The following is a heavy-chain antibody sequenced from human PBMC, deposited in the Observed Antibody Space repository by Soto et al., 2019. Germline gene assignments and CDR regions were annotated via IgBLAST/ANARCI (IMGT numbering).Heavy chain of an antibody. Sequence: GGSLRLSCAASGFTFNNYGMYWVRQAPGKGLEWVSYISSSGSNIYYADSVKGRFTISRDNARNSLYLQMDSLRAEDTAIYYCARSPPRQWLPLEIDYWGQGTLVTVSS. D-gene: IGHD6-19*01. CDR3: ARSPPRQWLPLEIDY. CDR2: ISSSGSNI. J-gene: IGHJ4*02. V-gene: IGHV3-48*01. CDR1: GFTFNNYG.